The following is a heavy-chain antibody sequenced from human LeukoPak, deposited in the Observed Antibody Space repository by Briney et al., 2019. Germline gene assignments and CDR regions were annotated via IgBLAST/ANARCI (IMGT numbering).Heavy chain of an antibody. J-gene: IGHJ4*02. D-gene: IGHD3-22*01. CDR3: ARGRDWGCYDSRGYYDD. CDR2: IYYSGST. V-gene: IGHV4-59*01. Sequence: SETLSLTCTVSGGSISSYYWSWIRQPPGKGLEWIGYIYYSGSTNYNPSLKSRVTMSVDTSNNQVSLKLSSVTAADTAVYYCARGRDWGCYDSRGYYDDWGQGTLVTVSS. CDR1: GGSISSYY.